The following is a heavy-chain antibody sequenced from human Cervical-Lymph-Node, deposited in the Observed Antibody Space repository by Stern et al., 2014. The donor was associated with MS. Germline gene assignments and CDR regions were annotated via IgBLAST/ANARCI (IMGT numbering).Heavy chain of an antibody. CDR1: GFTFSLYD. CDR3: AKDPRIYDSSGYLDA. D-gene: IGHD3-22*01. J-gene: IGHJ5*02. Sequence: QVQLGQSGGGVVQPGRSLRLSCAASGFTFSLYDMHWVRQAPGKGLEWVAVISYDGDNKFYTDSVKGRFTISRDSSKSTLYLQLNSLRPEDTAIYYCAKDPRIYDSSGYLDAWGQGTLVTVSS. V-gene: IGHV3-30*18. CDR2: ISYDGDNK.